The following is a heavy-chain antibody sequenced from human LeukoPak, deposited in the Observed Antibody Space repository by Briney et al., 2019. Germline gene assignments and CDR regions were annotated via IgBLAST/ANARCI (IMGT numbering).Heavy chain of an antibody. Sequence: SETLALTCTVSGGSISSYYWSWIRQPAGKGLEWIGRIYTSGSTNYNPSLKSRVTMSVDTSKNQFSLKLSSVTAADTAVYYCARYSRYEYYYYGMDVWGQGTTVTVSS. J-gene: IGHJ6*02. D-gene: IGHD2-15*01. V-gene: IGHV4-4*07. CDR2: IYTSGST. CDR1: GGSISSYY. CDR3: ARYSRYEYYYYGMDV.